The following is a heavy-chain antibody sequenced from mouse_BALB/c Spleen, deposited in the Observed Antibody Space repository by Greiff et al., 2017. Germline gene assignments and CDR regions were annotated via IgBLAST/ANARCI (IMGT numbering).Heavy chain of an antibody. Sequence: EVQVVESGGGLVQPGGSRKLSCAASGFTFSSFGMHWVRQAPEKGLEWVAYISSGSSTIYYADTVKGRFTISRDNPKNTLFLQMTSLRSEDTAMYYCARYATATYYFDYWGQGTTLTVSS. D-gene: IGHD1-2*01. CDR2: ISSGSSTI. CDR3: ARYATATYYFDY. V-gene: IGHV5-17*02. J-gene: IGHJ2*01. CDR1: GFTFSSFG.